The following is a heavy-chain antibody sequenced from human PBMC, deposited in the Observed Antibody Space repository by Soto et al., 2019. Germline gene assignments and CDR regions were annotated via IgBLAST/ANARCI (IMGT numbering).Heavy chain of an antibody. V-gene: IGHV4-34*01. Sequence: PSETLSLTCAVYGGSFSGYYWSWIRQPPGKGLEWIGEINHSGSTNYNPSLKRRVTISVDTSKNQFSLKLSSVTAADTAVYFCARDLLRPTYYYDSSGPYEIWGQGTMVTVSS. CDR2: INHSGST. CDR3: ARDLLRPTYYYDSSGPYEI. J-gene: IGHJ3*02. D-gene: IGHD3-22*01. CDR1: GGSFSGYY.